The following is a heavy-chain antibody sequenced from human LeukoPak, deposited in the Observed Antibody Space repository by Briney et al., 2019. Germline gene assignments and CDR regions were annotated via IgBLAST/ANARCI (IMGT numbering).Heavy chain of an antibody. CDR1: GGSFSGW. CDR3: ARHNGWAFDI. J-gene: IGHJ3*02. V-gene: IGHV4-34*01. D-gene: IGHD2-15*01. CDR2: IHHSGGT. Sequence: PSETLSLTCAVYGGSFSGWWSWIRQPPGKGLEWIGEIHHSGGTKHNPSLRSLDTISVDTSKRQISLKMTSVTAADTAIYYCARHNGWAFDIWGQATVVTVSS.